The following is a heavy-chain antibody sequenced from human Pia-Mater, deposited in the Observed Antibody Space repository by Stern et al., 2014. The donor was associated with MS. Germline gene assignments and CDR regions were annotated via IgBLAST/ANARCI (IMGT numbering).Heavy chain of an antibody. CDR3: ASRGAGEFGVSPTGS. Sequence: VQLVESGSELKKPGASVKVSCKASGYNFRNYAMNWVRQAPGQGLEGMGLINTNTGKPLYAQGFTGRFVFSLDTSVSTAYLQISSLKTEDTAVYYCASRGAGEFGVSPTGSWGQGTLVTVSS. D-gene: IGHD2-8*01. V-gene: IGHV7-4-1*02. CDR2: INTNTGKP. J-gene: IGHJ5*02. CDR1: GYNFRNYA.